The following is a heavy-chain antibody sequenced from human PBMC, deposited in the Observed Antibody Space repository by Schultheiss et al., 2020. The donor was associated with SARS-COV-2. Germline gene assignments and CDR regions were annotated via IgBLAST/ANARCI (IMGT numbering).Heavy chain of an antibody. CDR1: GFTFSSYW. CDR2: ISWNSYSI. J-gene: IGHJ4*02. Sequence: GGSLRLSCAASGFTFSSYWMHWVRQAPGKGLEWVSGISWNSYSIGYADSVKGRFTISRDNAKNSLNLQMNSLRAEDTALYYCAKNPRSGSSSWYTFDFWGQGTLVTVSS. D-gene: IGHD6-13*01. CDR3: AKNPRSGSSSWYTFDF. V-gene: IGHV3-9*01.